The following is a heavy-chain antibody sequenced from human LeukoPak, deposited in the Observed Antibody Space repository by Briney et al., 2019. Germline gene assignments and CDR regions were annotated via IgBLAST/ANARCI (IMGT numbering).Heavy chain of an antibody. J-gene: IGHJ3*02. V-gene: IGHV5-51*01. CDR2: IYPGDSDA. Sequence: GESLKISCKGSGYSFTSYWIGWVRQMPGKGLEWMGIIYPGDSDARYSPSFQGQVTISADKSISTAYLQWSSLKASDTAMYYCARRLRFYDSRWGGSHDAFEIWGQGTMVTVSS. CDR1: GYSFTSYW. D-gene: IGHD3-22*01. CDR3: ARRLRFYDSRWGGSHDAFEI.